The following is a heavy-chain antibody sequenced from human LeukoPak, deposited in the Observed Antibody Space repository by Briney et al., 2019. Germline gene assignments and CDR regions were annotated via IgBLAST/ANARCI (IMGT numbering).Heavy chain of an antibody. Sequence: GGSLRLSCAASGFTFSSYRMNWVRQAPGKGGEWVSYISSSSSNIYYADCVKGRLTIARDNGKNSVYLQMNSLRAEDTAVYYCARDLMGDGYNTNAFDIWGQGTMVTVSS. D-gene: IGHD5-24*01. CDR2: ISSSSSNI. CDR3: ARDLMGDGYNTNAFDI. V-gene: IGHV3-48*01. CDR1: GFTFSSYR. J-gene: IGHJ3*02.